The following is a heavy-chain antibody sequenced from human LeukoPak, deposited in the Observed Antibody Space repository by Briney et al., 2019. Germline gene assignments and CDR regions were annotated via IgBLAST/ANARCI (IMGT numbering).Heavy chain of an antibody. CDR3: ARGPQFSGPGWFDP. CDR2: IKKDGSEK. CDR1: GFTLSDYW. V-gene: IGHV3-7*04. Sequence: GGSLRLSCAAAGFTLSDYWMSWVRQAPGKGLEWVANIKKDGSEKYYVDSVKGRFTISRDNAKNSLYLQMNSLRAEDTAVYYCARGPQFSGPGWFDPWGQGTLVTVSS. D-gene: IGHD3-10*01. J-gene: IGHJ5*02.